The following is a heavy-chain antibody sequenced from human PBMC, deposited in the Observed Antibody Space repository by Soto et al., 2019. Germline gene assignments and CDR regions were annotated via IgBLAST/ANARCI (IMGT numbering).Heavy chain of an antibody. Sequence: ASVKVSCKVSGYTLTELSMHWVRQAPGKGLEWMGGFDPEDGETIYAQKFQGRATMTEDTSTDTAYMELSSLRSEDTAVYYCATLYSSVRADWYFDLWGRGTLVTVSS. CDR3: ATLYSSVRADWYFDL. CDR1: GYTLTELS. J-gene: IGHJ2*01. CDR2: FDPEDGET. V-gene: IGHV1-24*01. D-gene: IGHD6-25*01.